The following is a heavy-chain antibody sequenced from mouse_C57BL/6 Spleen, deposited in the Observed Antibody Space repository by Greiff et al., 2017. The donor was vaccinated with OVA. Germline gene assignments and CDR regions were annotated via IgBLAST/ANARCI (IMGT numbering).Heavy chain of an antibody. Sequence: VKLVESGPELVKPGASVKISCKASGYAFSSSWMNWVKQRPGKGLEWIGRIYPGDGDTNYNGKFKGKATLTADKSSSTAYMQLSSLTSEDSAVYFCARVTTVVAGLDYWGQGTTLTVSS. D-gene: IGHD1-1*01. V-gene: IGHV1-82*01. CDR1: GYAFSSSW. CDR2: IYPGDGDT. CDR3: ARVTTVVAGLDY. J-gene: IGHJ2*01.